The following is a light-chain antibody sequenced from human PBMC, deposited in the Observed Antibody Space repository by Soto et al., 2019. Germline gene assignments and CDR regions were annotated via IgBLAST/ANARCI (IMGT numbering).Light chain of an antibody. CDR2: GAS. J-gene: IGKJ1*01. Sequence: EIVLTQSPGTLSLSPGERATLSCMASQSVSSIYLAWYQQKPGQAPRLLIYGASSRATGIPDRFSGSGSGTDFTITISRLEPEDFAVYYCPNYTSAPKWTFGQGTKAEIK. V-gene: IGKV3-20*01. CDR3: PNYTSAPKWT. CDR1: QSVSSIY.